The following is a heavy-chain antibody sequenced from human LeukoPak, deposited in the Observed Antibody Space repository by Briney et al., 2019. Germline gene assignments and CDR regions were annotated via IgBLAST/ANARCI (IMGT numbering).Heavy chain of an antibody. CDR1: GFTFTSSA. CDR2: IVVGSGNT. D-gene: IGHD3-10*01. CDR3: AASYYYGSPFDY. J-gene: IGHJ4*02. V-gene: IGHV1-58*02. Sequence: SVKVSCKASGFTFTSSAMQWVRQARGQRLEWIGWIVVGSGNTNYAQKFQERVTITRDMSTSTAYMELSSLRPEDTAVYYCAASYYYGSPFDYWGQGTLVTVSS.